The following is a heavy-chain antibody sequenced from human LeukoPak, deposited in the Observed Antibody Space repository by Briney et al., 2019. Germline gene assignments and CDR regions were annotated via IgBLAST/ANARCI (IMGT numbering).Heavy chain of an antibody. CDR3: AREPHDFHEEDGFDI. V-gene: IGHV3-21*01. CDR2: ISDRSSFI. D-gene: IGHD5-24*01. J-gene: IGHJ3*02. CDR1: GFTFSSYS. Sequence: GGSLRLSRAASGFTFSSYSMNWVRQAPGKGLEWVSSISDRSSFIYYADSVKGRFTISRDNAKKSLFLHMNSLRVEDTALYYCAREPHDFHEEDGFDIWGQGTLVTVSS.